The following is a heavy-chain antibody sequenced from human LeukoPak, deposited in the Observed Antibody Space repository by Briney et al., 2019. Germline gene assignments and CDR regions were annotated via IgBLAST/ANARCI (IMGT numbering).Heavy chain of an antibody. CDR1: GYTFTSYG. V-gene: IGHV1-18*01. Sequence: GASVKVSCKASGYTFTSYGISWVRQAPGQGLEWMGWISGYNGNTNYAQKLQGGGTMTTDTYTSTAYMELRRLRSDDTAVYYCARDLKRGYSSGRYSWGTGSSNDYWGQGTLVTVSS. CDR3: ARDLKRGYSSGRYSWGTGSSNDY. J-gene: IGHJ4*02. D-gene: IGHD6-19*01. CDR2: ISGYNGNT.